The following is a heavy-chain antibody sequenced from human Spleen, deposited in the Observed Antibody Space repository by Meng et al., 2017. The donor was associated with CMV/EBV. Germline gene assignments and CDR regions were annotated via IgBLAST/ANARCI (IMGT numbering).Heavy chain of an antibody. D-gene: IGHD1-1*01. Sequence: VSCEASGYTFTGHYLHWVRQAPGQGLAWMGWIYPNTGGTNYALKFQGRVTMTRDTSINTVYMELTRLRSDDTAVYYCARDHNWGPDYWGQGTLVTVSS. J-gene: IGHJ4*02. CDR2: IYPNTGGT. CDR1: GYTFTGHY. CDR3: ARDHNWGPDY. V-gene: IGHV1-2*02.